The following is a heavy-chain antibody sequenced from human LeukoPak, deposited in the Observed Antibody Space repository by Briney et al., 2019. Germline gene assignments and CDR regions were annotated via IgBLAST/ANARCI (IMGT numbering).Heavy chain of an antibody. J-gene: IGHJ4*02. CDR1: GLTFSNAW. V-gene: IGHV3-7*01. CDR2: IKQDGSQK. D-gene: IGHD6-13*01. Sequence: GGSLRLSCAASGLTFSNAWMSWVRQAPGKGLEWVANIKQDGSQKYYVDSVKGRFTISRDNAKNSLYLQMNSLRAEDTAVYYCATDTSSWPFDYWGQGTLVTVSS. CDR3: ATDTSSWPFDY.